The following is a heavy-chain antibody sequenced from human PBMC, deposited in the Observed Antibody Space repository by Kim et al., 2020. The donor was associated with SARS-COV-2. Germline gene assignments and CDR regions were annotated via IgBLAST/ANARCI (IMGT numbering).Heavy chain of an antibody. D-gene: IGHD6-19*01. Sequence: ADSVKGRFTISRDNAKNTLYLQMNSLRAEDTAVYYCARDQPVAGISFGDYWGQGTLVTVSS. CDR3: ARDQPVAGISFGDY. V-gene: IGHV3-74*01. J-gene: IGHJ4*02.